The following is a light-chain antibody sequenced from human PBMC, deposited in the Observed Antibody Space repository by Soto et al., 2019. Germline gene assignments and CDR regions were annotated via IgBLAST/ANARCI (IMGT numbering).Light chain of an antibody. J-gene: IGKJ1*01. CDR3: QQYNNWPPIRT. CDR1: QSVSSN. Sequence: EIVMTQSPATLSVSPGERATLSCRASQSVSSNLARYQQKPGQAPRLLIYGASTRATGIPARFSGSGSGTEFTLTISSLQSEDFAVYYCQQYNNWPPIRTFGQGTKVEIK. V-gene: IGKV3-15*01. CDR2: GAS.